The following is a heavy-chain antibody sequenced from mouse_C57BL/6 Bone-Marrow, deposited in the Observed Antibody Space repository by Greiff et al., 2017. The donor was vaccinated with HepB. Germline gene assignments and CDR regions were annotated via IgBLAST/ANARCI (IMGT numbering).Heavy chain of an antibody. CDR3: ARRLRYAMDY. V-gene: IGHV5-15*04. J-gene: IGHJ4*01. Sequence: EVMLVESGGGLVQPGGSLKLSCAASGFTFSDYGMAWVPQAPRKGPEWVAFISNLAYSIYYADTVTGRFTISRENAKNTLYLEMSSLRSEDTAMYYCARRLRYAMDYWGQGTSVTVSS. CDR1: GFTFSDYG. CDR2: ISNLAYSI.